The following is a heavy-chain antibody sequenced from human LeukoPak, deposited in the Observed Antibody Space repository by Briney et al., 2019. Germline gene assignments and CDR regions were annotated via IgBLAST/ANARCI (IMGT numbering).Heavy chain of an antibody. CDR1: GFTFSSYW. CDR2: IKQDGSEK. Sequence: GGSLRLSCAASGFTFSSYWMSWVRQAPGKGLEWVANIKQDGSEKYYVDSVKGRFTISRDNAKNSLYLQMNSLRPEDTAVYYCARVHSYDLWSGYYTGMAGDGFDAFDIWGQGTMVTVSS. D-gene: IGHD3-3*01. CDR3: ARVHSYDLWSGYYTGMAGDGFDAFDI. J-gene: IGHJ3*02. V-gene: IGHV3-7*01.